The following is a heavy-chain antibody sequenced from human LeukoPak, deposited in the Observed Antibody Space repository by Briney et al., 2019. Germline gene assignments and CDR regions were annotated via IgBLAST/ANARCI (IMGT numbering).Heavy chain of an antibody. CDR3: ARVVDILTGYYGSFDY. Sequence: SETLSLTCTVSGGSISSSSYYWGWIRQPPGKGLEWIGRIYYSGSTYYNPSLKSRVTISVDTSKNQFSLKLGSVTAADTAVYYCARVVDILTGYYGSFDYWGQGTLVTVSS. J-gene: IGHJ4*02. CDR1: GGSISSSSYY. D-gene: IGHD3-9*01. CDR2: IYYSGST. V-gene: IGHV4-39*07.